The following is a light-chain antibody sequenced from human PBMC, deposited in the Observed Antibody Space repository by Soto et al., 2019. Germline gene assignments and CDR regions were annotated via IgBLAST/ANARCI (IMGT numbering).Light chain of an antibody. V-gene: IGKV1-5*03. Sequence: DIQMTQSPSTLSASVGDRVTITCRASQSLNNWLAWYQQKPGKAPKLLIYKASSLESGVPSRFSGSGSETEFTLTISSLQPDDFATYSCQQYNSYSWTFGQGTKVEIK. CDR1: QSLNNW. CDR3: QQYNSYSWT. J-gene: IGKJ1*01. CDR2: KAS.